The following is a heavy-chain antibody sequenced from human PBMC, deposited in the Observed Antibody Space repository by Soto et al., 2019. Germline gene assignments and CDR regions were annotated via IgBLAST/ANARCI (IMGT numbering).Heavy chain of an antibody. J-gene: IGHJ6*02. CDR3: ANVQLEPRDYYYGMDV. D-gene: IGHD1-1*01. CDR1: GFTFSSYA. CDR2: ISGSGGST. Sequence: GGSLRLCCAASGFTFSSYAMSWVRQAPGKGLEWVSAISGSGGSTYYADSVKGRFTISRDNSKNTLYLQMNSLRAEDTAVYYCANVQLEPRDYYYGMDVWGQGTTVTVSS. V-gene: IGHV3-23*01.